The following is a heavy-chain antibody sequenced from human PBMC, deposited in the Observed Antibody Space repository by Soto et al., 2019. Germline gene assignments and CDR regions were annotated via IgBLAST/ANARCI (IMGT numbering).Heavy chain of an antibody. CDR3: ARLGISKGFFYYYYGMDV. J-gene: IGHJ6*02. D-gene: IGHD3-16*01. CDR2: MNPNSGNT. CDR1: GYTFTSYD. V-gene: IGHV1-8*01. Sequence: ASVKVSCKASGYTFTSYDINWVRQATGQGLEWMGWMNPNSGNTGYAQKFQGRVTMTRNTSISTAYMELSSLRSEDTAVYYCARLGISKGFFYYYYGMDVWGQGTTVTVS.